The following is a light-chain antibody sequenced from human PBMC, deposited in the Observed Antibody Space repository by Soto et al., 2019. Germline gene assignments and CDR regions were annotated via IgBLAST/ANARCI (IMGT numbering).Light chain of an antibody. J-gene: IGKJ4*01. CDR3: QQRSSWPLT. Sequence: EIVLTQSPATLSLSPGERATLSCRASQSVRSYLAWYQQKPGQAPRLLIYDTSNRATGIPARFSGSGSGTDFTLTISSLETEGFAVYYCQQRSSWPLTFGGGTKVEI. CDR1: QSVRSY. CDR2: DTS. V-gene: IGKV3-11*01.